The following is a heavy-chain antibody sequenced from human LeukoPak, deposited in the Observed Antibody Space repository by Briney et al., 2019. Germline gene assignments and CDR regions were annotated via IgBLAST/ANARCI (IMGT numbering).Heavy chain of an antibody. CDR1: GFTFSSYA. Sequence: GGSLRLSCAASGFTFSSYAMHWVRQAPGKGLEWVAVISYDGSNKYYADSVKGRFTISRDNSKNTLYLQMNGLRAEDTAVYYCARWGKSTMVRGEDFDYWGQGTLVTVSS. D-gene: IGHD3-10*01. CDR2: ISYDGSNK. J-gene: IGHJ4*02. CDR3: ARWGKSTMVRGEDFDY. V-gene: IGHV3-30*04.